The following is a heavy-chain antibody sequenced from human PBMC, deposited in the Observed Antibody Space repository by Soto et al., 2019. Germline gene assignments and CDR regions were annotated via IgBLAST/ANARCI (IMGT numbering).Heavy chain of an antibody. CDR1: GDSIRTYY. Sequence: SQTQPLTYTVSGDSIRTYYCSLIRQPPGKGLEWIGYIYYNGGTRYNPSLKSRVTMSVDRSKNQFSLKVRSVTAADTAVYYCARETYGDYVGYFDPWGQGIQVTVS. J-gene: IGHJ5*02. V-gene: IGHV4-59*12. CDR2: IYYNGGT. D-gene: IGHD4-17*01. CDR3: ARETYGDYVGYFDP.